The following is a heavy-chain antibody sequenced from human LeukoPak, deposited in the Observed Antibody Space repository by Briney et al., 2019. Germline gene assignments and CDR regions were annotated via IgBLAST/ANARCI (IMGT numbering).Heavy chain of an antibody. D-gene: IGHD3-22*01. Sequence: WASVKVSCKTSGYAITSHFMHWVRQAPGQRLEWMGWINAGNGNTKYLQKFQGRVTITRDTSASTAYMELSSLRSEDTAVYYCAREWVHDSSGYAFDYWGQGTLVTVSS. CDR2: INAGNGNT. CDR3: AREWVHDSSGYAFDY. J-gene: IGHJ4*02. CDR1: GYAITSHF. V-gene: IGHV1-3*01.